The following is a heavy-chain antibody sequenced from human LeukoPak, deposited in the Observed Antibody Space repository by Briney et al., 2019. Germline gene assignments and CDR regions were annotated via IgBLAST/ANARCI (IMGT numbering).Heavy chain of an antibody. CDR3: TTPREDWDPSDYYYYGMDV. V-gene: IGHV3-15*01. CDR2: IKSKTDGGTT. D-gene: IGHD1-26*01. Sequence: GGSLRLSCAASGFTFSNAWMSWVRQAPGKGLEWVGRIKSKTDGGTTDYAAPVKGRFTISRDDSKNTLYLQMNSLKTEDTAVYYCTTPREDWDPSDYYYYGMDVWGQGTAVTVSS. CDR1: GFTFSNAW. J-gene: IGHJ6*02.